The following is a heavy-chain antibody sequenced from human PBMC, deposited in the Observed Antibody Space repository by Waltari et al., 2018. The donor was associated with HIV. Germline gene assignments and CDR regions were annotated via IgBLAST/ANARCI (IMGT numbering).Heavy chain of an antibody. D-gene: IGHD3-9*01. CDR2: IYYSGGT. J-gene: IGHJ4*02. Sequence: QLHLQESGPGLVKPSETLSLTCNVPGGSISSSSYYWGWIRQPPEKGLGWIGSIYYSGGTYYTPSLKSRVIISVDTSKNQFSVKLSSVTAADTAVYYCARMGQTDDILTGHHYWGQGTLVTVSS. CDR1: GGSISSSSYY. CDR3: ARMGQTDDILTGHHY. V-gene: IGHV4-39*01.